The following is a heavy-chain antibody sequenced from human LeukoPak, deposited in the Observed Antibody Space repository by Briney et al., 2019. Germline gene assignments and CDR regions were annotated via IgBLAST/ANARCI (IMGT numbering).Heavy chain of an antibody. J-gene: IGHJ4*02. CDR1: GFTFDDYG. D-gene: IGHD6-19*01. CDR2: INWNGGST. CDR3: ARTVAGWYYFDY. Sequence: GGSLGLSCAASGFTFDDYGMSWVRQAPGKGLEWVSGINWNGGSTGYADSVKGRFTISRDNAKNSLYLQMNSLRAEDTALYYCARTVAGWYYFDYWGQGTLVTVSS. V-gene: IGHV3-20*04.